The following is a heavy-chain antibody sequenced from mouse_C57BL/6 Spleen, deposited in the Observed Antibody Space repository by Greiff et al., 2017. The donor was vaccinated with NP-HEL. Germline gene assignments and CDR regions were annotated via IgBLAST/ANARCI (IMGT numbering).Heavy chain of an antibody. J-gene: IGHJ4*01. CDR3: TREGGQTTVVAPCARDY. Sequence: EVHLVESGEGLVKPGGSLKLSCAASGFTFSSYAMSWVRQPPETRLEWVAYISSGGDYIYYADTVKGRFTISRDTARNTLYLQMSSLKSEDTAMYYCTREGGQTTVVAPCARDYGGQGTSGNVSA. CDR1: GFTFSSYA. D-gene: IGHD1-1*01. CDR2: ISSGGDYI. V-gene: IGHV5-9-1*02.